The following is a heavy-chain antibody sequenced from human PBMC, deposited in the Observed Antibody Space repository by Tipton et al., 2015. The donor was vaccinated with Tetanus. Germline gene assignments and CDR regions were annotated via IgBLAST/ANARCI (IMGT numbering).Heavy chain of an antibody. J-gene: IGHJ6*02. D-gene: IGHD3-22*01. CDR2: IAPNSGGT. V-gene: IGHV1-2*02. CDR3: ARDRGDYIYFGMDV. CDR1: GYTFTGYY. Sequence: QLVQSGAEMKKPGASVKVSCKASGYTFTGYYIYWVRQAPGQGLEWMGWIAPNSGGTVYAQKYQGRVTMTRETSISTAYMELRSLRSDDTAVYYCARDRGDYIYFGMDVWGPGTTVTVS.